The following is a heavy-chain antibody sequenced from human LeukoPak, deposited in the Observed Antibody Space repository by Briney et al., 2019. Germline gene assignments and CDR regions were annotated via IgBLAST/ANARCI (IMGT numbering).Heavy chain of an antibody. CDR2: IYYSGST. CDR1: GGSISSGGYY. CDR3: ARHFWTTYYYDRYYFDY. Sequence: TSETLSLTCTVSGGSISSGGYYWSWIRQHPGKGLEWIGSIYYSGSTYYNPSLKSRVTISVDTSKNQFSLKLSSVTAADTAVYYCARHFWTTYYYDRYYFDYWGQGTLVTVSS. V-gene: IGHV4-39*01. D-gene: IGHD3-22*01. J-gene: IGHJ4*02.